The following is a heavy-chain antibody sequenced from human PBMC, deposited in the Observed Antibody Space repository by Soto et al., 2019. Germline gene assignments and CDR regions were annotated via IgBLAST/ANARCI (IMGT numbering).Heavy chain of an antibody. CDR2: VNPNSGGT. CDR1: GYTFTGYY. J-gene: IGHJ3*02. V-gene: IGHV1-2*04. Sequence: ASVKVSCKASGYTFTGYYMHWVRQAPGQGLEWMGWVNPNSGGTNYAQKFQGWVTMTRDTSTSTVYMQLSSLRSADTAVYYCTRLTTMVRGVHDDPFDSWGQGTMVTVSS. CDR3: TRLTTMVRGVHDDPFDS. D-gene: IGHD3-10*01.